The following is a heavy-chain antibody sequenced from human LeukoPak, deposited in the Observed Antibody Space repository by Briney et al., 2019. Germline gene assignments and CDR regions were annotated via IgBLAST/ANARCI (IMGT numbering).Heavy chain of an antibody. Sequence: GGSLRLSCAASGFTFSSYTMHWVRQAPGKGLEWVAVISYDGTNKYYADSVKGRFTISRDNFKNTLYLQTNSLRVEDTAVYYCARGGGYCGYTNCYGIDYWGQGTLVTVSS. CDR1: GFTFSSYT. J-gene: IGHJ4*02. CDR2: ISYDGTNK. V-gene: IGHV3-30-3*01. CDR3: ARGGGYCGYTNCYGIDY. D-gene: IGHD2-2*01.